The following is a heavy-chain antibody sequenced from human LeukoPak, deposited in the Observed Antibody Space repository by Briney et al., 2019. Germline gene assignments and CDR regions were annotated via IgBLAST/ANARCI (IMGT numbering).Heavy chain of an antibody. Sequence: GASVKVSCKASGYTFTGYYMHWVRQAPGQGLEWMGWINPNSGGTNYAQKFQGRVTMTRDTSISTVYMELSSLRSEDTAVYYCATGDLGICFNGVCALGPFNYWGQGTLVPVSS. CDR2: INPNSGGT. CDR1: GYTFTGYY. J-gene: IGHJ4*02. V-gene: IGHV1-2*02. CDR3: ATGDLGICFNGVCALGPFNY. D-gene: IGHD2-8*01.